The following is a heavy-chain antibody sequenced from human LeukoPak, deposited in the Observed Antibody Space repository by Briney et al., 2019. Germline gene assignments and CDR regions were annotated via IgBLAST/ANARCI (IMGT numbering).Heavy chain of an antibody. Sequence: GGSLRLSCAASGFSFNNFAMSWVRQAPGKGLEWVSAISGSGSTIFYADSVKGRFTVSRDNSENTLFLQMNSLRAEDTALHYCAKATMDTTYFDSWGQGTLVTVSS. D-gene: IGHD4/OR15-4a*01. CDR2: ISGSGSTI. CDR1: GFSFNNFA. V-gene: IGHV3-23*01. J-gene: IGHJ4*02. CDR3: AKATMDTTYFDS.